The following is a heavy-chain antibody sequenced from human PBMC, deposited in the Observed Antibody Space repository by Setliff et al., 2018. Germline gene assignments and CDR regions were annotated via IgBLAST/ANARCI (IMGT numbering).Heavy chain of an antibody. CDR1: GFTFSSYA. D-gene: IGHD3-22*01. Sequence: GGSLRLSCAASGFTFSSYAMHWVRQAPGKGLEWVAFIRYDGSNKYYADSVKGRFTISRDNSKNTLYLQMNSLRAEDTAVYYCASCYDSSGYYRYWYFDLWGRGTLVTVSS. V-gene: IGHV3-30*02. CDR2: IRYDGSNK. J-gene: IGHJ2*01. CDR3: ASCYDSSGYYRYWYFDL.